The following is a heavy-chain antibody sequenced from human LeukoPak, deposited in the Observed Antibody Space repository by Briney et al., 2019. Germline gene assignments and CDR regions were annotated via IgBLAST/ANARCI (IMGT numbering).Heavy chain of an antibody. CDR3: VRETVSVITDFDY. D-gene: IGHD3-16*02. V-gene: IGHV3-7*01. J-gene: IGHJ4*02. CDR2: IKEDGSEQ. Sequence: PGGSLRLSCVASGFTFSRHWMTWVRQAPGKGLEWVANIKEDGSEQYYVDSIKGRFTISRDNAKNSLYLQMSSLRAEDTAIYYCVRETVSVITDFDYWGQGTLVTVSS. CDR1: GFTFSRHW.